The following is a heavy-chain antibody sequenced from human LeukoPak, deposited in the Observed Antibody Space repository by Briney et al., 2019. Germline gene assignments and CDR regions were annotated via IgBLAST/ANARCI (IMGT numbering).Heavy chain of an antibody. J-gene: IGHJ4*02. V-gene: IGHV4-39*07. CDR2: IYHSGST. D-gene: IGHD3-22*01. CDR1: GGSISSKTYY. CDR3: ARFQYDAGAYYFDY. Sequence: PSETLSLTCIVSGGSISSKTYYWGWIRQSPGKGLEWIASIYHSGSTYYNPSLKRRVTISIDTSKNQFSLKLSSVTAADTAVYYCARFQYDAGAYYFDYWGQGTLVTVSS.